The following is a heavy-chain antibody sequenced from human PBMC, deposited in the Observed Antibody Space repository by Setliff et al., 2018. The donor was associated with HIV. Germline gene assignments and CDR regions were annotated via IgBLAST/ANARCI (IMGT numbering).Heavy chain of an antibody. CDR1: GYTFTSYG. V-gene: IGHV1-18*01. CDR2: ISTYNGNT. CDR3: TRGGISDY. D-gene: IGHD3-3*02. J-gene: IGHJ4*02. Sequence: ASVKVSCKASGYTFTSYGISWVRQAPGQGLEWMGWISTYNGNTNYAQKLQGRVTITRDTSASTAYMELSSLRSEDTAVYYCTRGGISDYWGQGTLVTVS.